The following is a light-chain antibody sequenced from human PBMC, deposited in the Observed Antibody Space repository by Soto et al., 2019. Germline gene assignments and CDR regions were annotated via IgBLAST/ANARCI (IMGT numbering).Light chain of an antibody. CDR3: QQYFEWPPMT. CDR1: ETVATN. Sequence: VMTQSPATLSVSPGERATLSCWASETVATNLAWYQQKPGKAPRLLISGASTRAAGISDRFRGSGSGTEVTLTISCLRSEDSAMYYCQQYFEWPPMTFWQGTKVEI. V-gene: IGKV3-15*01. CDR2: GAS. J-gene: IGKJ1*01.